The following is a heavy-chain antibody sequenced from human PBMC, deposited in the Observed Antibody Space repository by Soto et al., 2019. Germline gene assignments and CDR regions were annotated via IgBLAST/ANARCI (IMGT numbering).Heavy chain of an antibody. D-gene: IGHD4-17*01. V-gene: IGHV1-3*01. CDR1: GYRFTKYD. J-gene: IGHJ4*02. CDR3: ATQSPDYANRDFDY. CDR2: VSAGNENT. Sequence: VQLAQSGAEVKKPGASVKVSCQASGYRFTKYDIHWVRQAPGKRLEWMGWVSAGNENTKSSQKFQGRVSITWDTAASTVYMELSSLRSEDTAVYFCATQSPDYANRDFDYWGQGTLVTVSS.